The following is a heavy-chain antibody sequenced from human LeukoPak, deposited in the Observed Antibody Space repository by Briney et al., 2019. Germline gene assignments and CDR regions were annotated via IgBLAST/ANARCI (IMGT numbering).Heavy chain of an antibody. Sequence: SETLSLTCTVSGASINSGGSYWSWIRQYPGKGLEWVGYMDHTGNTYYSPSLKSRVAISVDTSKNQFSLKLSSVTAADTAVYYCANYCSSSSCHIRRAFDIWGQGTMVTVSS. J-gene: IGHJ3*02. CDR2: MDHTGNT. D-gene: IGHD2-2*02. V-gene: IGHV4-31*03. CDR1: GASINSGGSY. CDR3: ANYCSSSSCHIRRAFDI.